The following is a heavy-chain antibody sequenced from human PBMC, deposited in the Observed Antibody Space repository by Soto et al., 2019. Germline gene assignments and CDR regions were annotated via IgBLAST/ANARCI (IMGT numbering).Heavy chain of an antibody. CDR2: IYSGTT. CDR1: GGSIISGGYS. D-gene: IGHD2-15*01. CDR3: AREDSGAFFDF. V-gene: IGHV4-30-2*01. Sequence: LSLTCAVSGGSIISGGYSWSWIRQPPGKGLEWIGYIYSGTTHYNPSLESRVTIAMDRSKNQVSLSLKSVTAADTAVYYCAREDSGAFFDFWGQGTLVTVSS. J-gene: IGHJ4*02.